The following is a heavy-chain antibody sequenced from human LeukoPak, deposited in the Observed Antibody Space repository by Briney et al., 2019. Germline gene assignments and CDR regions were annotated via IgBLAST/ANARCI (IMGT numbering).Heavy chain of an antibody. J-gene: IGHJ4*02. V-gene: IGHV3-7*01. D-gene: IGHD4-17*01. Sequence: GGSLRLSCAASEFTFSSYWMSWVRQAPGKGMEWVANIKQDGGQIYYLESVKGRFTVSRDNAKNSLYLQMNSLRAEDTAVYYCARLGARQMLEYWGQGTLVTVSS. CDR1: EFTFSSYW. CDR2: IKQDGGQI. CDR3: ARLGARQMLEY.